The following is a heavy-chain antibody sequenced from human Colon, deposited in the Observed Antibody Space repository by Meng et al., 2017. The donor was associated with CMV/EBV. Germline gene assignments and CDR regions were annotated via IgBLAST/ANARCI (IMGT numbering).Heavy chain of an antibody. D-gene: IGHD5-18*01. CDR2: FYHSWTH. CDR1: GSTMRRDNW. CDR3: AKIPLGYSLSPLVGLDP. Sequence: GVGKCCGSCARLCFVVGSTMRRDNWWSWVRHTPGKGLEWIGEFYHSWTHNYNPYLKSRVTISVDKSKNQVSLNLSSVTAADTAVYFCAKIPLGYSLSPLVGLDPWGQGTLVTVSS. J-gene: IGHJ5*02. V-gene: IGHV4-4*02.